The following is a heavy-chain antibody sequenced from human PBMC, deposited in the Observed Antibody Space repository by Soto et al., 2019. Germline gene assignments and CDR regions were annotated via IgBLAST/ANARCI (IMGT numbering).Heavy chain of an antibody. V-gene: IGHV1-8*01. CDR2: MNPNSGNT. CDR1: GYTFTSYD. D-gene: IGHD4-17*01. Sequence: ASVKVSCKASGYTFTSYDINWVRQATGQGLEWMGWMNPNSGNTGYAQKFQGRVTMTRNTSISTAYMELSSLRSEDTAVYYCARSLFSASPEVYGDYAIPLDYWGQGTLVTVSS. CDR3: ARSLFSASPEVYGDYAIPLDY. J-gene: IGHJ4*02.